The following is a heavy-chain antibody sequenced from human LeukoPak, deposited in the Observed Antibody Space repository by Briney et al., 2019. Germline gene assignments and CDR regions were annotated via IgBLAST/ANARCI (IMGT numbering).Heavy chain of an antibody. CDR1: GGSINNSSSDY. V-gene: IGHV4-39*01. CDR3: ARHLEYTTSGKAFDV. D-gene: IGHD3-3*01. CDR2: IYYTGST. Sequence: SETLSLTCTVSGGSINNSSSDYWAWIRQPPGKGLEWIGNIYYTGSTYYTSSLKSRVTMSVDTSKNVFSLTLKSLTSADTAVYYCARHLEYTTSGKAFDVWGQGTLVSVSS. J-gene: IGHJ3*01.